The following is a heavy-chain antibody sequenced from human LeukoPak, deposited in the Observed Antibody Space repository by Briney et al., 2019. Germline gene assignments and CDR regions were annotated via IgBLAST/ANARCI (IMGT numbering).Heavy chain of an antibody. CDR2: ISSSSSTR. J-gene: IGHJ6*02. CDR1: GFTFSSHS. CDR3: ARDPVRLLLLNNYYYGMDV. Sequence: GGSLRLSCAASGFTFSSHSMNWVRQAPGGGLEGVSYISSSSSTRYYADSVKGRFTISRDNAKNSLYLQMNSLRAEDTAVYYCARDPVRLLLLNNYYYGMDVWGQGTTVTVSS. D-gene: IGHD3-22*01. V-gene: IGHV3-48*01.